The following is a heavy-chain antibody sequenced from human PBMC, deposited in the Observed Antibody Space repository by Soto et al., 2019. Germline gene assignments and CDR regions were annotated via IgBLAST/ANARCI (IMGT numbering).Heavy chain of an antibody. CDR3: ARGTGRRIGRVDY. J-gene: IGHJ4*02. CDR1: GGSFSGYY. CDR2: INHSGST. D-gene: IGHD2-21*01. Sequence: SETLSLTCAAYGGSFSGYYWSWIRQPPGKGLEWIGEINHSGSTNYNPSLKSRVTISVDTSKNQFSLKLSSVTAADTAVYYCARGTGRRIGRVDYWGQGTLVTVSS. V-gene: IGHV4-34*01.